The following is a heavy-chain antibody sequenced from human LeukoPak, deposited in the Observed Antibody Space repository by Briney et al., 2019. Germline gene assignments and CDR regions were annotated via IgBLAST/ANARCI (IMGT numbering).Heavy chain of an antibody. Sequence: GGSLRLSCAASGFTFSSYWMSWVRQAPGRGLEWVANIKQDGSEKYYVDSVKGRFTISRDNAKNSLYLQMNSLRAEDTAVYYCARARYSYGRSFDYWGQGTLVTVSS. V-gene: IGHV3-7*01. CDR1: GFTFSSYW. CDR2: IKQDGSEK. D-gene: IGHD5-18*01. CDR3: ARARYSYGRSFDY. J-gene: IGHJ4*02.